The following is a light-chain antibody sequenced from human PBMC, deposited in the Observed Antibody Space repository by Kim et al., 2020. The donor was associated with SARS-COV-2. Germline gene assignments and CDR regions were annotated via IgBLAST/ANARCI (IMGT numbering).Light chain of an antibody. J-gene: IGLJ3*02. CDR1: TNDVGAYNY. V-gene: IGLV2-14*04. Sequence: GQSITLPCTGTTNDVGAYNYVSWYQQYPGKAPKLMIYDVTKRPSGVSNRCSGSKSGNTASLTISGLQAEDEADYYCSSYTSISTWVFGGGTQLTVL. CDR2: DVT. CDR3: SSYTSISTWV.